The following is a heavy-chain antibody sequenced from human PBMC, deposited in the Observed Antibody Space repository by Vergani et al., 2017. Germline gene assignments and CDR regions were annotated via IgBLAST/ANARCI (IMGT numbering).Heavy chain of an antibody. D-gene: IGHD6-13*01. Sequence: VQLVQSGAEVKKPGASVKVSCKASGYTFISYGITWVRQAPGQGLEWMGWISTYNGNTNYAQKFQGGVTMTTDTSTSTAYMELRSLRSDDTAVYYCAGVPFSISWNYFDSWGQGTLFTVSS. CDR3: AGVPFSISWNYFDS. CDR1: GYTFISYG. CDR2: ISTYNGNT. V-gene: IGHV1-18*01. J-gene: IGHJ4*02.